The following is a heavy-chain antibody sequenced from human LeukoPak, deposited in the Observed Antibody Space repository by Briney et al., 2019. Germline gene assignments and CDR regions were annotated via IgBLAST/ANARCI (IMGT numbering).Heavy chain of an antibody. CDR1: GFAVSSNY. D-gene: IGHD3-22*01. CDR3: AKDLGYYYDSSGYYYKYDAFDI. J-gene: IGHJ3*02. Sequence: GGSLRLSCAASGFAVSSNYMSWVRQAPGKGLEWVSGISWNSGSIGYADSVKGRFTISRDNAKNSLYLQMNSLRAEDTALYYCAKDLGYYYDSSGYYYKYDAFDIWGQGTMVTVSS. V-gene: IGHV3-9*01. CDR2: ISWNSGSI.